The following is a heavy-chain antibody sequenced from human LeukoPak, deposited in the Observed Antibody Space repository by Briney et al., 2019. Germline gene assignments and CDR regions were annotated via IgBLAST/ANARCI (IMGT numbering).Heavy chain of an antibody. Sequence: GGSLRLSCAASGFTFSRYWMHWVRQAPGKGLVWVSRINSDGSSTSYADSVKGRFTISRDNAKNTLYLQMNSLRAEDTAVYYCARSTRYCSSTSCSLFDYWGQGTLVTVSS. D-gene: IGHD2-2*01. CDR1: GFTFSRYW. CDR2: INSDGSST. CDR3: ARSTRYCSSTSCSLFDY. V-gene: IGHV3-74*01. J-gene: IGHJ4*02.